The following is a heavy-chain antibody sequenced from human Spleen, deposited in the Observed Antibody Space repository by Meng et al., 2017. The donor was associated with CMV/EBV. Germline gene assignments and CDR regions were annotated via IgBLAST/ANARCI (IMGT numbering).Heavy chain of an antibody. Sequence: TLRLSCTVSGGSISSGDYYWSWIRQPPGKGLEWIGYIYYSGSTYYNPSLKSRVTISVDTSKNQFSLKLSSVTAADTAVYYCARGWGGIWFDPWGQGTLVTVSS. D-gene: IGHD7-27*01. J-gene: IGHJ5*02. CDR2: IYYSGST. CDR3: ARGWGGIWFDP. CDR1: GGSISSGDYY. V-gene: IGHV4-30-4*08.